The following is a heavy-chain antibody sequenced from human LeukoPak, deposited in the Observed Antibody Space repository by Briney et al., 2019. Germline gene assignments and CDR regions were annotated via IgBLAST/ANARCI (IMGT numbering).Heavy chain of an antibody. CDR1: GFTFSSYA. V-gene: IGHV3-23*01. CDR2: ISGSGGST. D-gene: IGHD6-13*01. Sequence: PGGSLRLSCAASGFTFSSYAMSWVRQAPGKGLEWVSAISGSGGSTYYADSVKGRFTISRDNSKNTLYLQMNSLRAEDTAVYYCAKIAPRRAYSSSSPRHNAFDIWGQGTMVTVSS. J-gene: IGHJ3*02. CDR3: AKIAPRRAYSSSSPRHNAFDI.